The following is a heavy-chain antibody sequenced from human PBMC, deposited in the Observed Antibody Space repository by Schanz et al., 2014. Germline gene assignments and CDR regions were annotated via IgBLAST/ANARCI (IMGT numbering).Heavy chain of an antibody. CDR2: IIPILGIT. V-gene: IGHV1-69*04. J-gene: IGHJ4*02. Sequence: QGQLVQSGAEVKKPGASVKVSCKASGYSFTDYAIHWVRQAPGQGLEWMGRIIPILGITNVAQTFQDRVTITADKSTSTAYMELSSLRSEDTAVYYCARDGEAAAGCDYWGQGTLVTVSS. D-gene: IGHD6-13*01. CDR3: ARDGEAAAGCDY. CDR1: GYSFTDYA.